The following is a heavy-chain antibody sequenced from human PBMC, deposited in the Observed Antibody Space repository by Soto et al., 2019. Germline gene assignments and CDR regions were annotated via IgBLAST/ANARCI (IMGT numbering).Heavy chain of an antibody. CDR3: ATSRGGATVFDY. J-gene: IGHJ4*02. CDR1: GGSISSGDY. D-gene: IGHD1-26*01. Sequence: QVQLQESGPGLVKPSQTLSLTCTVSGGSISSGDYWSWIRQHPGKGLEWIGYIYYSGSTYYNPSLDSRVSISVDTSQNQFSLKLSSVTAADTAVYYCATSRGGATVFDYCGQGTLVTASS. V-gene: IGHV4-31*03. CDR2: IYYSGST.